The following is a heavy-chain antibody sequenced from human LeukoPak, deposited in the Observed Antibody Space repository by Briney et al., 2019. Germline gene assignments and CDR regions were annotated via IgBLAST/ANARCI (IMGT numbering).Heavy chain of an antibody. CDR1: GFTFSSYW. J-gene: IGHJ4*02. CDR2: IASDGSST. Sequence: PGGSLRLSCAASGFTFSSYWMNWVRQAPGKGLVWVSRIASDGSSTTYADSVKGRFSISRDNAKNTLYLQMNSLRAEDTAVYYCARGPSPPSYFDYWGQGTLVTVSS. V-gene: IGHV3-74*01. CDR3: ARGPSPPSYFDY.